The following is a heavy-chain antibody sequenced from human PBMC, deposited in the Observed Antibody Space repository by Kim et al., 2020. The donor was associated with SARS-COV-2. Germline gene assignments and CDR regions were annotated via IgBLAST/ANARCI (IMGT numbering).Heavy chain of an antibody. CDR2: ISYDGSDT. CDR3: ARDHRYYDFWSDYYTYGDASDI. V-gene: IGHV3-30*03. J-gene: IGHJ3*02. Sequence: GGSLRLSCAASGFTFSRYAMHWVRQAPGKGLAWVAVISYDGSDTYYADSVKGRFTISRDNSRNTLSLQMNSLRAEDTAVYYCARDHRYYDFWSDYYTYGDASDIWGQGTMVTVSS. CDR1: GFTFSRYA. D-gene: IGHD3-3*01.